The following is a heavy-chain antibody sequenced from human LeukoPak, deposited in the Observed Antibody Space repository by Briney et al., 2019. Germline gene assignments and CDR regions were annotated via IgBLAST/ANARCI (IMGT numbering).Heavy chain of an antibody. CDR1: GFTVSSNY. CDR2: ISSSSSYI. J-gene: IGHJ3*02. D-gene: IGHD3-22*01. CDR3: AREGDSSGYYNDAFDI. Sequence: GGSLRLSCAASGFTVSSNYMSWVRQAPGKGLEWVSSISSSSSYIYYADSVKGRFTISRDNAKNSLYLQMNSLRAEDTAVYYCAREGDSSGYYNDAFDIWGQGTMVTVSS. V-gene: IGHV3-21*01.